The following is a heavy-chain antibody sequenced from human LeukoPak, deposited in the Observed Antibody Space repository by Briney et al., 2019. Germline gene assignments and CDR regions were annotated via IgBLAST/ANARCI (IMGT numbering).Heavy chain of an antibody. J-gene: IGHJ4*02. D-gene: IGHD6-19*01. CDR3: AKDRCSDCSHPDY. V-gene: IGHV3-23*01. CDR1: GFTFSSYA. CDR2: FRSSGST. Sequence: GGSLRLSCAASGFTFSSYAMTWVRQAPGKGLEWVSTFRSSGSTYFADSVKGRFTVSRDNSKNTLYLQMNSLRAEDTALYYCAKDRCSDCSHPDYWGQGTLVTVSS.